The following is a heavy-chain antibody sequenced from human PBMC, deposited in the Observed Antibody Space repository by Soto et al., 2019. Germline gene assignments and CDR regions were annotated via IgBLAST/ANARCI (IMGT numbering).Heavy chain of an antibody. J-gene: IGHJ4*02. V-gene: IGHV3-30*18. CDR1: GFTFSNYG. Sequence: QVQLVESEGGVVQPGRSLRLSCTASGFTFSNYGMHWVRQAPGKGLEWVTVISYDGNVAYYADSVKGRFTSSRDNSKNTRYLQMTSLSTDDAAVYCCAKEGPITTWYFDYWGQGNLVTVSS. CDR3: AKEGPITTWYFDY. CDR2: ISYDGNVA.